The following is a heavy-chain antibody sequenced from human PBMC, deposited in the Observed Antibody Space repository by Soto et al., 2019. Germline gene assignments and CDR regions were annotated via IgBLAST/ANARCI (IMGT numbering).Heavy chain of an antibody. CDR2: IYYSGST. V-gene: IGHV4-59*08. Sequence: SETLSLTCTVSGGSISSYYWSWILQPPGKGLEWIGYIYYSGSTNYNPSLKSRVTISVDTSKNQFSLKLSSVTAADTAVYYCASITHDFWSGYLNYRGQGTLVTVSS. CDR3: ASITHDFWSGYLNY. J-gene: IGHJ4*02. CDR1: GGSISSYY. D-gene: IGHD3-3*01.